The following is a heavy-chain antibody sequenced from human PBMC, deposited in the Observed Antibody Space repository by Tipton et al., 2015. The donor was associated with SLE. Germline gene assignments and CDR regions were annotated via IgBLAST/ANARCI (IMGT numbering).Heavy chain of an antibody. CDR3: ARDTVRGVTRASTYWYFDL. D-gene: IGHD3-10*01. J-gene: IGHJ2*01. CDR1: GFTFSSYS. Sequence: SLRLSCAASGFTFSSYSMNWVRQAPGKGLEWVSYISSSSSTIYYADSVKGRFTISRDNAKNSLYLQMNSLRAEDTAVYYCARDTVRGVTRASTYWYFDLWGRGTLVTVSS. V-gene: IGHV3-48*01. CDR2: ISSSSSTI.